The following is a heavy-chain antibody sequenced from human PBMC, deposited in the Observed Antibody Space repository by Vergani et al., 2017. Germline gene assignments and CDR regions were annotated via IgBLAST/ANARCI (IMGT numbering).Heavy chain of an antibody. CDR2: MDESGST. CDR3: ASKRGACRAAYCHSYDF. Sequence: QVQLQESGPGLVKPSGTLSLTCTVSGDSVISTDYHWGWIRQPPGKGLEWIGSMDESGSTSYNPSLESRISISFETPKNQFSLRLTSVTAADTAVYYCASKRGACRAAYCHSYDFWGPGTLVGVSS. D-gene: IGHD2-15*01. CDR1: GDSVISTDYH. J-gene: IGHJ4*02. V-gene: IGHV4-39*01.